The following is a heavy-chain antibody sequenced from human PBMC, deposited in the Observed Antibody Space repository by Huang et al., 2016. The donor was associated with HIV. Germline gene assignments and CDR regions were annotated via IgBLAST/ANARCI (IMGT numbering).Heavy chain of an antibody. Sequence: QVQLQESGPGLVKPSETLSLTCVVSGGSISNKNYYWGWIRQPPGKGLEWIGRIYYTGTTYYNPSLKSRVTMSVDTPKNQFSLKVNSVTAADTAVYYCARLHFDLWSGYYMAFDYWGQGTLVTVSS. J-gene: IGHJ4*02. CDR3: ARLHFDLWSGYYMAFDY. CDR2: IYYTGTT. D-gene: IGHD3-3*01. CDR1: GGSISNKNYY. V-gene: IGHV4-39*01.